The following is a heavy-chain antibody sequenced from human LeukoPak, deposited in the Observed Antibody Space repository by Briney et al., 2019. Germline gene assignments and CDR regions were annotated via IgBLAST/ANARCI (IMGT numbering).Heavy chain of an antibody. Sequence: GGSLRLSCAASGFTFSSYGMHWVRQAPGKGLEWVAVIWYDGSNKYYADSVKGRFTISRDNSKNTLYLQMNSLRAEDTAVYYCARDQRLGYYYYGMDVWGRGTTVTVSS. CDR2: IWYDGSNK. J-gene: IGHJ6*02. D-gene: IGHD6-25*01. V-gene: IGHV3-33*01. CDR3: ARDQRLGYYYYGMDV. CDR1: GFTFSSYG.